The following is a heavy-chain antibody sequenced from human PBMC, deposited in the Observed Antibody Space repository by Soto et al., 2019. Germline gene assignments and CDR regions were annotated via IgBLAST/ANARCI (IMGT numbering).Heavy chain of an antibody. CDR1: GGTFSSYT. Sequence: QVQLVQSGAEVKKPGSSVKVSCKASGGTFSSYTISWVRQAPGQGLEWMGGIIPILGIANYAQKFQGRVTVTADKPTSTAYMELSSLRSEDTAVYYCVGGVAGSNPYYYCYGMDVWGQGTTVTVSS. V-gene: IGHV1-69*02. CDR3: VGGVAGSNPYYYCYGMDV. D-gene: IGHD6-19*01. CDR2: IIPILGIA. J-gene: IGHJ6*02.